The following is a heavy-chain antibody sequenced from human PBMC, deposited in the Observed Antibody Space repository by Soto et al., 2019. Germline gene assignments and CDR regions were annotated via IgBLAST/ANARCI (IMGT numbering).Heavy chain of an antibody. V-gene: IGHV5-51*01. CDR3: ARQGPSIASDS. D-gene: IGHD6-13*01. CDR1: GYTFTNYW. J-gene: IGHJ5*01. Sequence: ASVKVSCMASGYTFTNYWITWVRQMPGKGLEWMGIVNPGDSDTRYSPSFRGQVTISADKSISTVYLQWSSLKASDTAMYYCARQGPSIASDSWGQGTLVTVSS. CDR2: VNPGDSDT.